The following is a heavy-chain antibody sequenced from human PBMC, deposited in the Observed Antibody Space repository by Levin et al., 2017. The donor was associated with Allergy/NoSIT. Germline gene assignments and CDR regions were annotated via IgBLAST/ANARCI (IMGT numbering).Heavy chain of an antibody. CDR2: ISGSGGTT. V-gene: IGHV3-23*01. Sequence: ASVKVSCEASGFTFSSYAMSWVRQAPGKGLEWVSTISGSGGTTEYADSVKGRFTISRDISKNTLYLQMHSLRAEDTALYYCAKSAGSYYDYAMDGWGQGTTVTVSS. CDR1: GFTFSSYA. CDR3: AKSAGSYYDYAMDG. J-gene: IGHJ6*02.